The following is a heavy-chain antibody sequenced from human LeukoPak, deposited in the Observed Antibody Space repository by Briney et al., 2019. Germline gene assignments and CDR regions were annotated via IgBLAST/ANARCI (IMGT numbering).Heavy chain of an antibody. V-gene: IGHV1-3*01. CDR3: ARGEQQLVRRYFDY. CDR2: INAGNGHT. Sequence: GASVKVSCKASGYTFTSYAMHWVRQAPGQRLEWMGWINAGNGHTKYSQKFQGRVTITRDTSASTAYMELSSLRSEDTAVYYCARGEQQLVRRYFDYWGQGTLVTVSS. D-gene: IGHD6-13*01. CDR1: GYTFTSYA. J-gene: IGHJ4*02.